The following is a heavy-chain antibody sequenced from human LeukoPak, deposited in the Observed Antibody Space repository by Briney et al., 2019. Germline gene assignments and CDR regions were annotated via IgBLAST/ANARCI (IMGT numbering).Heavy chain of an antibody. V-gene: IGHV3-23*01. J-gene: IGHJ4*02. CDR2: ISGSGDNT. D-gene: IGHD4-17*01. CDR3: AKGRGTAVTSAANY. CDR1: GFTFSSYV. Sequence: GGSLRLSCAASGFTFSSYVMSWVRQAPGKGPEWVSSISGSGDNTYYADSVKDRFSISRDNSKTTVSLQMNSLRAEDTAVYYCAKGRGTAVTSAANYWGQGTLVTVSS.